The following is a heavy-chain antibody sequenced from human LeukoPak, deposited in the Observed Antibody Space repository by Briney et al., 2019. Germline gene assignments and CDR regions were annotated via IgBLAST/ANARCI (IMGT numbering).Heavy chain of an antibody. CDR3: AREGQPPAAGNDAFDI. Sequence: ASVKVSCKASGYIFTDYYMHWVRQAPGQELGWMGRINPNSGGTNYAQKFQGRVTMTRDTSISTAYTELSRLRSDDTAVYYCAREGQPPAAGNDAFDIWGQGTMVTVS. CDR1: GYIFTDYY. V-gene: IGHV1/OR15-1*02. D-gene: IGHD6-13*01. J-gene: IGHJ3*02. CDR2: INPNSGGT.